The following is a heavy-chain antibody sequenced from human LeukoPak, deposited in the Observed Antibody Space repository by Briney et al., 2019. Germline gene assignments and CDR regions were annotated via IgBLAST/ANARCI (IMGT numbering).Heavy chain of an antibody. CDR2: ISGSGNGFSI. V-gene: IGHV3-64D*06. D-gene: IGHD1-26*01. CDR3: VKDFGRIRGTPDS. CDR1: GFVFTIYT. Sequence: GGSLRLSCSASGFVFTIYTMYWVRQAPGKGPEYVSTISGSGNGFSIYYADSVKGRFTISRDDSKSVLYLQMNGLRSEDTAVYYCVKDFGRIRGTPDSWGQGTLVTVSS. J-gene: IGHJ4*02.